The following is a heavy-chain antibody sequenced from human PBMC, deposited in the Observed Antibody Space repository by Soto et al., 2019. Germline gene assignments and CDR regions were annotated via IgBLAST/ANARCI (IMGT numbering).Heavy chain of an antibody. D-gene: IGHD3-16*01. CDR1: GFTFSSYG. Sequence: QVQLVESGGGVVQPGRSLRLSCAASGFTFSSYGMHWVRQAPGKGLEWVAVISYDGSNKYYADSVKGRFTISRDNSKNTLYLQISSLGAEEAAVYYCAKDGGITVWGVSAHTRLMDVW. J-gene: IGHJ6*01. V-gene: IGHV3-30*18. CDR3: AKDGGITVWGVSAHTRLMDV. CDR2: ISYDGSNK.